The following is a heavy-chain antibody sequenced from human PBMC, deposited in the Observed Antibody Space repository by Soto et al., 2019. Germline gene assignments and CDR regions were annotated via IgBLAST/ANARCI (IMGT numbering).Heavy chain of an antibody. J-gene: IGHJ6*02. V-gene: IGHV3-30*18. CDR3: VKEWYAQLWFEDYGTDV. Sequence: QVQLVESGGGVVQPGRSLRLSCAASGFTFSSYGIHWVRQAPGKGLEWVALISYDGTDKYYADSVKGRFTISRDNSKNTLYLQIRGLGPEDTAVYYCVKEWYAQLWFEDYGTDVWGPGTPVTV. D-gene: IGHD5-18*01. CDR1: GFTFSSYG. CDR2: ISYDGTDK.